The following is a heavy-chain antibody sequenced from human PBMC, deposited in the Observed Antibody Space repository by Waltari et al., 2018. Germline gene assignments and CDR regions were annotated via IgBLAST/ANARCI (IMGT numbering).Heavy chain of an antibody. CDR3: ARSTSDYYYYPMDV. CDR2: ISWGGSST. V-gene: IGHV3-43*01. J-gene: IGHJ6*01. Sequence: EVQLVESGGAVVQQGGSLRLSCAASGFTFDDFTMHWVRQRPGRGPEWVSLISWGGSSTYYAASVRGRFTISRDNSKNSLQMNSLTSEDGALYYCARSTSDYYYYPMDVWGQGTTVTVSS. CDR1: GFTFDDFT.